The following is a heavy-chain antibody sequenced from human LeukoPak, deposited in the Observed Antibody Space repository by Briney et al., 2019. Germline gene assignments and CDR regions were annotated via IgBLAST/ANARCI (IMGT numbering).Heavy chain of an antibody. CDR3: TRGGGGRGWYDY. J-gene: IGHJ4*02. D-gene: IGHD6-19*01. CDR2: IRSKASGGTT. V-gene: IGHV3-49*04. Sequence: GRSLGLSCTASGFTFGDYAMGWVRQAPGKGLEWVCIIRSKASGGTTEYAASVEDRFTISRDDSKRIAYLQMNSLTTEDTAVYFCTRGGGGRGWYDYWGQGSLVTVSS. CDR1: GFTFGDYA.